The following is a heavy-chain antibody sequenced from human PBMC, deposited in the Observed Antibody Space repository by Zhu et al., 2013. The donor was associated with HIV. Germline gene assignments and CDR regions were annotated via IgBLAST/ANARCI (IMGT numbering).Heavy chain of an antibody. CDR3: ARHSRYGDYGTPFDY. Sequence: EVQLVESGGGLVKPGGSVRLSCAASGFTFSHYTMNWVRQAPGKGLEWVSSISTRSTYIYYADSVKGRFTISRDNAKNSVYLQMNSLRAEDTALYYCARHSRYGDYGTPFDYWGQGTLVTVSS. J-gene: IGHJ4*02. V-gene: IGHV3-21*01. CDR1: GFTFSHYT. CDR2: ISTRSTYI. D-gene: IGHD4-17*01.